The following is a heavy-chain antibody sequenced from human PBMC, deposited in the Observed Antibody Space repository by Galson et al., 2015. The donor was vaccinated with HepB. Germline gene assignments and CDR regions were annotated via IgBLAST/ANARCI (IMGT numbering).Heavy chain of an antibody. D-gene: IGHD6-13*01. CDR2: ISYDGSNK. Sequence: SLRLSCAASGFTFSSYAMHWVRQAPGKGLEWVAVISYDGSNKYYADSVKGRFTISRDNSKNTLYLQMNSLRAEDTAVYYCSIAAAGWGQGTLVTVSS. CDR3: SIAAAG. CDR1: GFTFSSYA. J-gene: IGHJ4*02. V-gene: IGHV3-30*04.